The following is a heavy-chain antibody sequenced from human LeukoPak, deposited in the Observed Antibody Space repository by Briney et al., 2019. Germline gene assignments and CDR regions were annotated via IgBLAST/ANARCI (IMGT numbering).Heavy chain of an antibody. CDR3: AREEWFDP. V-gene: IGHV4-30-2*01. J-gene: IGHJ5*02. CDR1: GGSISSGGYY. Sequence: SETLSLTCTVSGGSISSGGYYWSWIRQPPGKGLEWIGYIYQSGSTYYTPSLKSRVTISVDRSKNQFSLNLTSVTAADTAVYYCAREEWFDPWGQGTLVTVSS. CDR2: IYQSGST.